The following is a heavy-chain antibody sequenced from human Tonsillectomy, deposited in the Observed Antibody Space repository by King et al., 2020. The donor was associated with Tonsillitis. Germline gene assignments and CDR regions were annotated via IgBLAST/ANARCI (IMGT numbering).Heavy chain of an antibody. CDR3: AKDMRDSFSYYGFDY. CDR2: ITWNSGSI. CDR1: GFTFDDYA. V-gene: IGHV3-9*01. Sequence: VQLVESGGGLVQPGRSLRLSCAASGFTFDDYAMHWVRQAPGKGLEWVSSITWNSGSIGYADSVKGRFTISRDNAKNSLDLQMNSLRPEDTALYYCAKDMRDSFSYYGFDYWGQGTLVTVSS. D-gene: IGHD3-10*01. J-gene: IGHJ4*02.